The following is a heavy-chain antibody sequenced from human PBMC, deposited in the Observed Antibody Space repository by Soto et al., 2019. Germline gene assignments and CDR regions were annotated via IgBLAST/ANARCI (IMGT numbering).Heavy chain of an antibody. CDR1: GFSLSTSGVG. Sequence: QITLKESGPPLVKPTQTLTLTCTFSGFSLSTSGVGVGWIRQPPGKALEWLALIYWDDDKRYSPSLKSRLTITKDTSKNQVVLTMTNMDPVDTATYYCAHRPGELLWRANWFDPWGQGTLVTVSS. V-gene: IGHV2-5*02. CDR2: IYWDDDK. D-gene: IGHD3-10*01. CDR3: AHRPGELLWRANWFDP. J-gene: IGHJ5*02.